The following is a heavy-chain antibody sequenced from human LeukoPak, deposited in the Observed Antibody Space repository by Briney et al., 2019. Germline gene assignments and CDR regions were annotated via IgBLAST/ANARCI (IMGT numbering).Heavy chain of an antibody. CDR1: GGSFSKYF. V-gene: IGHV4-34*01. Sequence: SETLSLTCAVYGGSFSKYFWTWIRQPPGKGLEWIGEINHSGSTNYNPSLKSRVTISLDMSKNQFSLKLNSVTTADTAVYYCARDGSGTENDYWGQGTLVTVSS. D-gene: IGHD3-10*01. CDR2: INHSGST. J-gene: IGHJ4*02. CDR3: ARDGSGTENDY.